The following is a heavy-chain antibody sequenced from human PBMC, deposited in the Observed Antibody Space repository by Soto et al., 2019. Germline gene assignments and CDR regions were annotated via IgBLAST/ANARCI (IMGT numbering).Heavy chain of an antibody. CDR2: ISLYSDGT. Sequence: ASVKVSCKPSGYTFSNHGITWVRQAPGQPLEWLGWISLYSDGTNYAQKFQGRVSMTTDTSTTTAYMELRSLRSDDTAVYYCARVVPGAEAWFGPWGQGTLVTVSS. CDR1: GYTFSNHG. J-gene: IGHJ5*02. D-gene: IGHD2-2*01. CDR3: ARVVPGAEAWFGP. V-gene: IGHV1-18*01.